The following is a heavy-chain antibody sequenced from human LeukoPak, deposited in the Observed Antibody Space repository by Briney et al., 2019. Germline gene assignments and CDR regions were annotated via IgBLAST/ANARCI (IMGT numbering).Heavy chain of an antibody. V-gene: IGHV4-59*01. J-gene: IGHJ6*03. Sequence: SETLSLTCTVSGGSISSYYWSWIRQPPGKALEWIGYIYYSGCTNYNPSLKSRLTISVDTSKNQFSLKLSSVTAADTAVYYCARDRADYDSSGYLRDRNYYYFYMDVWGKGTTVTVSS. D-gene: IGHD3-22*01. CDR1: GGSISSYY. CDR3: ARDRADYDSSGYLRDRNYYYFYMDV. CDR2: IYYSGCT.